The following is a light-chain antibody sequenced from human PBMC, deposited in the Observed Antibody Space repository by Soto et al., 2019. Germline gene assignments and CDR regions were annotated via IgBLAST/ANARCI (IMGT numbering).Light chain of an antibody. V-gene: IGKV3-20*01. CDR1: QSVRSSN. CDR3: QQYGSSPST. Sequence: EIVLTQSPGTLPLSPGERATLSCRASQSVRSSNLAWYQQKPGQAPRLLIYGASSRATGIPDRFSGSGSGTDFTLTISRLETEDFAVYYCQQYGSSPSTFGQGPKV. CDR2: GAS. J-gene: IGKJ1*01.